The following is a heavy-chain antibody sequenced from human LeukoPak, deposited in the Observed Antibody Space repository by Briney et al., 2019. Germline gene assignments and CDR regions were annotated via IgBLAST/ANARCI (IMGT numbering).Heavy chain of an antibody. D-gene: IGHD1-26*01. V-gene: IGHV3-23*01. CDR2: IAGTGGST. J-gene: IGHJ3*02. CDR1: GFTFNKYA. Sequence: GGSLRLSCAASGFTFNKYAMNWVRQAPGKVLEWISSIAGTGGSTYYADSVKGRFTISRDNSENTLYLQMNSLRAEDSAIYYCAKAFRIVGIGNPDDAFDIWGQGTVVTVSS. CDR3: AKAFRIVGIGNPDDAFDI.